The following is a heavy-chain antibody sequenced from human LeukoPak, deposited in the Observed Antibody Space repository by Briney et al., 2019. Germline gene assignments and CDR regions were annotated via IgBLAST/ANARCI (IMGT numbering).Heavy chain of an antibody. CDR1: GFTLSSAP. CDR3: AQWHTVDY. D-gene: IGHD2-8*01. CDR2: IGGSGGNT. J-gene: IGHJ4*02. V-gene: IGHV3-23*01. Sequence: GGSLRLSCAASGFTLSSAPMSWVRQAPGKGLEWVSVIGGSGGNTNYADSVRGRFTISRDNSKNTLYLQMNSLRAEDTAVYYCAQWHTVDYWGQGTLVTVSS.